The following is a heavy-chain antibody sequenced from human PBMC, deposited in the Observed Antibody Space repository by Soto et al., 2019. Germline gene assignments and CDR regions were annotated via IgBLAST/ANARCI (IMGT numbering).Heavy chain of an antibody. CDR2: INPSGGST. CDR3: AREVKDCSGGSCYATLLYFDY. J-gene: IGHJ4*02. CDR1: GYTFTSYY. Sequence: AASVKVSCKASGYTFTSYYMHWVRQAPGQGLEWMGIINPSGGSTSYAQKFQGRVTMTRDTSTSTVYMELSSLRSEDTAVYYCAREVKDCSGGSCYATLLYFDYWGQGTLVTVS. V-gene: IGHV1-46*01. D-gene: IGHD2-15*01.